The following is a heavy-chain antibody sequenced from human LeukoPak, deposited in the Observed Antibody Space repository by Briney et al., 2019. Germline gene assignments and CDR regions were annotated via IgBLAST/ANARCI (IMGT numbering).Heavy chain of an antibody. CDR1: GFTFSSYG. V-gene: IGHV3-30*18. D-gene: IGHD1-26*01. Sequence: PGGSLRLSCAASGFTFSSYGMHWVRQAPGKGLEWVAVISYDGSNKYYADSVKGRFTISRDNSKNTLYLQMNSLRAEDTAVYYCAKILSTGATYHYWGQGTLVTVSS. CDR2: ISYDGSNK. J-gene: IGHJ4*02. CDR3: AKILSTGATYHY.